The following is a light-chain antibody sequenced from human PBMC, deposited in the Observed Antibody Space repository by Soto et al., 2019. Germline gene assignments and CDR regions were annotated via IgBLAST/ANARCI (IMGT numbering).Light chain of an antibody. V-gene: IGLV3-21*02. CDR1: NIGSKS. CDR2: DDR. CDR3: QVWDSSSEHVV. J-gene: IGLJ2*01. Sequence: SYVLTQPPSVSVAPGQTATITCGGNNIGSKSVHWYQQKAGQAPVLVVYDDRERPSGITEPFSGSNSGDTATLNITRVAPGDEADYYCQVWDSSSEHVVFGGGTQLTVL.